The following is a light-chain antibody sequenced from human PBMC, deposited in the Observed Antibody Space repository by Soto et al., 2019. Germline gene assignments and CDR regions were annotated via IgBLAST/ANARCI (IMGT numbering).Light chain of an antibody. Sequence: QSALTQPRSVSGSPGQSVTISCTGTSSDVGGYNYVSWYQQHPGKAPKLMIYDVSKRPSGVPDRFPGSKSGNTASLTISGLQAEDEADYYCCSYAGSYVFGTGTKVTV. CDR1: SSDVGGYNY. CDR2: DVS. J-gene: IGLJ1*01. V-gene: IGLV2-11*01. CDR3: CSYAGSYV.